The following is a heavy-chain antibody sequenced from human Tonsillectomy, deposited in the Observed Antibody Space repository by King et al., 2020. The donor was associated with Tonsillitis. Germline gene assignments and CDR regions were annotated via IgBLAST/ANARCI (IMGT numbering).Heavy chain of an antibody. D-gene: IGHD2-15*01. J-gene: IGHJ3*02. V-gene: IGHV3-48*02. CDR1: GFTFSSYS. Sequence: VQLVESGGGLVQPGGSLRLSCAASGFTFSSYSMNWVRQAPGKGLEWVSYISTSSSTIYYADSVKGRFTISRDNAKNSLYLQMNSLRDEDTAVYYCARESSGYCSAGICPNFAFDIWGQGTMVTVSS. CDR2: ISTSSSTI. CDR3: ARESSGYCSAGICPNFAFDI.